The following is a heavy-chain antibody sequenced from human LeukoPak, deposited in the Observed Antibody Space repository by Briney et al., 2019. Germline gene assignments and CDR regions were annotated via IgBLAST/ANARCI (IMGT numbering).Heavy chain of an antibody. CDR1: GGSISSSSYY. J-gene: IGHJ4*02. CDR3: ARTTPTVVIDY. V-gene: IGHV4-39*07. D-gene: IGHD4-23*01. CDR2: IYYSGST. Sequence: PSETLSLTCTVSGGSISSSSYYWGWIRQPPGKGLEWIGSIYYSGSTNYNPSLKSRVTISVHTSKNQFSLKLSSVTAADTAVYYCARTTPTVVIDYWGQGTLVTVSS.